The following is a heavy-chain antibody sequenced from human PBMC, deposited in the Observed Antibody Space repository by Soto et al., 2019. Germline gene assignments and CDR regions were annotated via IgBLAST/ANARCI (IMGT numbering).Heavy chain of an antibody. CDR1: GFTFSDYY. D-gene: IGHD1-7*01. CDR3: AREPSNWNYRFDY. Sequence: QVQLVESGGGLVKPGGSLRLSCAASGFTFSDYYMSWIRQAPGKGLEWVSYISSSGTTIFYADSLRGRFTISRDNAKKSLYLQMNSLRGEDTAVYYCAREPSNWNYRFDYWGQGTLVTVSS. J-gene: IGHJ4*02. CDR2: ISSSGTTI. V-gene: IGHV3-11*01.